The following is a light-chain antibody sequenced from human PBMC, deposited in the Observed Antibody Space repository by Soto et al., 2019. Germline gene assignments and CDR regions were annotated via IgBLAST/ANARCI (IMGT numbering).Light chain of an antibody. CDR3: QQRSNWPHT. CDR2: DAF. CDR1: QSVGSS. Sequence: ILLTQSPATLSLSPGERATLSCRASQSVGSSLAWYQQRPGQAPRLLIYDAFIRATGIPARFSGSESGTDFTLTISSLEPEDFEVYYCQQRSNWPHTFGQGTRLEIK. V-gene: IGKV3-11*01. J-gene: IGKJ5*01.